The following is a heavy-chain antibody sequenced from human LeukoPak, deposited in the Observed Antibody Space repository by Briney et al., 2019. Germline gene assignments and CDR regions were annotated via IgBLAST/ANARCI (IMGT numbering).Heavy chain of an antibody. Sequence: GASVKVSCKASGYTFTSYGISWVRQAPGQGLEWMGWISAYNGNTNYAQKLQGRVTMTTDTSTSTAYMELRSLRSDDTAVYYCARFDEHYYYYYMDVWGKGTTVTVSS. CDR2: ISAYNGNT. CDR1: GYTFTSYG. V-gene: IGHV1-18*01. J-gene: IGHJ6*03. D-gene: IGHD3-10*01. CDR3: ARFDEHYYYYYMDV.